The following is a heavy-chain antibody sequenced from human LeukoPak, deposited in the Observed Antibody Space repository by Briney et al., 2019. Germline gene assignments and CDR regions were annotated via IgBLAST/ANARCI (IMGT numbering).Heavy chain of an antibody. CDR2: ISGSGGTT. CDR3: AKGNLGRSYGIDY. V-gene: IGHV3-23*01. CDR1: RFTFSNYA. Sequence: GGSLRLSCAASRFTFSNYAMSWVRQAPGKGLEWVSAISGSGGTTYNADSVKGRFTISRDNSKNTLYLQMNSLRAEDTAVYYCAKGNLGRSYGIDYWGQGTLVTVSS. J-gene: IGHJ4*02. D-gene: IGHD1-26*01.